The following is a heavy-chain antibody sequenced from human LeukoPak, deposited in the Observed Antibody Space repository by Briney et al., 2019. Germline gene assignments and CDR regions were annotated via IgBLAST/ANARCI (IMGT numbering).Heavy chain of an antibody. CDR1: GGSFSGYY. V-gene: IGHV4-34*01. J-gene: IGHJ4*02. Sequence: SETLSLTCAVYGGSFSGYYWSWVRQPPGKGLEWIGEINHSGSTNYNPSLKNRVTISVDTSKNQFSLKLSSVTAADTAVYYCARSEYSGSYYAYWGQGTLVTVSS. CDR2: INHSGST. D-gene: IGHD1-26*01. CDR3: ARSEYSGSYYAY.